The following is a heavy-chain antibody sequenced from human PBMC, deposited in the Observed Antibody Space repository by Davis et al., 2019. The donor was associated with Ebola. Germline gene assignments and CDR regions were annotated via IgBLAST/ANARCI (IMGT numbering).Heavy chain of an antibody. Sequence: PGGSLRLSCAASGFTFSSYSMNWVRQAPGKGLEWVAVISYDGSNKYYADSAKGRFTISRDNSKNTLYLQMNSLRAEDTAVYYCARVTAVSNTEEGFDYWGQGTLVTVSS. D-gene: IGHD2-8*01. V-gene: IGHV3-30*03. J-gene: IGHJ4*02. CDR2: ISYDGSNK. CDR3: ARVTAVSNTEEGFDY. CDR1: GFTFSSYS.